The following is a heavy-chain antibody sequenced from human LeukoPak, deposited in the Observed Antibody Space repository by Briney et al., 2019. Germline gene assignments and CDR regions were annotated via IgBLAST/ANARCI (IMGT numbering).Heavy chain of an antibody. Sequence: SETLSLTCAVSGGSISSSNWWSWVRQPPGKGLEWIGEIYHSGSTNYNPSLKSRVTISVDKSKNRFSLKLSSVTAADTAVYYCARSPRETGIIFGYFQHWGQGTLVTVSS. J-gene: IGHJ1*01. CDR3: ARSPRETGIIFGYFQH. CDR1: GGSISSSNW. V-gene: IGHV4-4*02. CDR2: IYHSGST. D-gene: IGHD3-3*02.